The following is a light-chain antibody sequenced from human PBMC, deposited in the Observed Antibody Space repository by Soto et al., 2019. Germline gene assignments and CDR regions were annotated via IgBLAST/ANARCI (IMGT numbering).Light chain of an antibody. CDR1: QIVLYSSNNYNY. J-gene: IGKJ4*01. V-gene: IGKV4-1*01. Sequence: DIVMTQSPDSLAVSLGERATINCKSSQIVLYSSNNYNYLAWYQQKPGQPPKLLIYWASTRESGVPDRFSGSGSATDFTLTISSLQAEDVAVYYCQQYYSAPLTFGGGTKVDIK. CDR2: WAS. CDR3: QQYYSAPLT.